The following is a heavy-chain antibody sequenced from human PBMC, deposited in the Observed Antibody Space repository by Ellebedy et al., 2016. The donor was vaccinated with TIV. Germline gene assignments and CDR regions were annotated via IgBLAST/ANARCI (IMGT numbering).Heavy chain of an antibody. CDR1: GGSISSSSYY. Sequence: MPSETLSLTCTVSGGSISSSSYYWGWIRQPPGKGLEWIGSIYYSGSTYYNPSLKSRVTISVDTSKNQFSLKLSSVTAAATAVYYCARQGSVVTAHSFDPWGQGTLVTVSS. CDR3: ARQGSVVTAHSFDP. V-gene: IGHV4-39*01. J-gene: IGHJ5*02. CDR2: IYYSGST. D-gene: IGHD2-21*02.